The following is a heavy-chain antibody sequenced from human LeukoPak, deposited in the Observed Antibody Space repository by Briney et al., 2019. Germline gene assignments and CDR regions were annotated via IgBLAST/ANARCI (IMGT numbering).Heavy chain of an antibody. D-gene: IGHD2-15*01. CDR1: GGSFSGYY. V-gene: IGHV4-34*01. CDR3: ARGTPVAATSHWFDP. Sequence: SETLSLTCAVYGGSFSGYYWSWIRQPPGKGLEWIGEINHSGSTNYNPSLKSRVTTSVDTSKNQFSLKLSSVTAADTAVYYCARGTPVAATSHWFDPWGQGTLVTVSS. J-gene: IGHJ5*02. CDR2: INHSGST.